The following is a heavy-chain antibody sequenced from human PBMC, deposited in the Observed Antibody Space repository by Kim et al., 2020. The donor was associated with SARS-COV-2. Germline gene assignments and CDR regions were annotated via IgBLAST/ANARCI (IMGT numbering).Heavy chain of an antibody. CDR1: GYTFSTYG. CDR2: ISPYNGDT. CDR3: TRHIVVMVGTVDQLHNNGMDV. Sequence: ASVKVSCKASGYTFSTYGISWVRQAPGQGLEWMGWISPYNGDTTQSQKFQGRVTLTPDTATNTAYMELRSLRSEDTAVYYCTRHIVVMVGTVDQLHNNGMDVWGQGTTVTVSS. D-gene: IGHD2-15*01. V-gene: IGHV1-18*01. J-gene: IGHJ6*02.